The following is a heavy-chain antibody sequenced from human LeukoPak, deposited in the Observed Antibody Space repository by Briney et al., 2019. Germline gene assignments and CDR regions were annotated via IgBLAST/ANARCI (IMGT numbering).Heavy chain of an antibody. V-gene: IGHV3-30*18. D-gene: IGHD2-15*01. J-gene: IGHJ6*02. CDR2: MSSDGSTK. Sequence: GGSLRLSCEASGFTFSNYAMSWVRQAPGKGLEWVAVMSSDGSTKYHSDSVKGRFTISRDNPENTLYLQMNSLRVEDTAVYYCAKDGRECSGETRRSYYYHYGMDVWGRGTTVTVSS. CDR1: GFTFSNYA. CDR3: AKDGRECSGETRRSYYYHYGMDV.